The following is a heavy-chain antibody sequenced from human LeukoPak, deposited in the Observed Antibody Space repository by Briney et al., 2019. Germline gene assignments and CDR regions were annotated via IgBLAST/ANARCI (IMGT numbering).Heavy chain of an antibody. CDR1: GGSISSYY. D-gene: IGHD3-10*01. J-gene: IGHJ4*02. Sequence: PSETLSLTCTVSGGSISSYYWSWIRQPPGKGLEWIGYIYYSGSTNYSPSLKSRVTISVDTSKNQFSLKLSSVTAADTAVYYCARVHMVRGVITTYYFDYWGQGTLVTVSS. CDR3: ARVHMVRGVITTYYFDY. V-gene: IGHV4-59*01. CDR2: IYYSGST.